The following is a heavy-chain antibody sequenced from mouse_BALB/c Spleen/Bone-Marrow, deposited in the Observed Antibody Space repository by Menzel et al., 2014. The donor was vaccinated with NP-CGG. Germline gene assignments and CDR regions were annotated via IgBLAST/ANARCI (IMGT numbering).Heavy chain of an antibody. CDR3: ARDVGYGNYFVY. J-gene: IGHJ3*01. Sequence: DVHLVESGGGLVQPGDSLRLSCATSGFTFSDFYMEWVRQPPGKRLEWIAASRNKAKYYTTEYSASVKGRFIVSRETSQSVLYLQMNALRAEDTAIYYCARDVGYGNYFVYWGQGTLVTVSA. CDR1: GFTFSDFY. V-gene: IGHV7-1*02. D-gene: IGHD2-10*02. CDR2: SRNKAKYYTT.